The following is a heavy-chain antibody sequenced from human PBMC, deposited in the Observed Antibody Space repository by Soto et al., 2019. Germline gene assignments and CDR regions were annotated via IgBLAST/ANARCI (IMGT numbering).Heavy chain of an antibody. CDR3: ARDRYNWNDVSYYYYGMDV. V-gene: IGHV1-46*01. CDR2: INPSGGST. Sequence: ASVKVSCKASGYTFTSYYMHWVRQAPGQGLEWMGIINPSGGSTSYAQKFQGRVTMTRDTSTSTVYMELSSLRSEDTAVYYCARDRYNWNDVSYYYYGMDVWGQGTTVTVSS. J-gene: IGHJ6*02. CDR1: GYTFTSYY. D-gene: IGHD1-1*01.